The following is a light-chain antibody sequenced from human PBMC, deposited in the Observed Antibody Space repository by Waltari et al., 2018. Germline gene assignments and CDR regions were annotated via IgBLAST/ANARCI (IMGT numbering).Light chain of an antibody. CDR3: QQRYTTPQGT. V-gene: IGKV1-39*01. Sequence: DIQMTQSPPSLSASVGDRVTITCRASQVIDKYLNWYQHKPGKAPRLLIYAASSLLSGVPSRFSGSGSGTDFTLTINSLQPEDFATYYCQQRYTTPQGTFGQGTRLDIK. J-gene: IGKJ5*01. CDR2: AAS. CDR1: QVIDKY.